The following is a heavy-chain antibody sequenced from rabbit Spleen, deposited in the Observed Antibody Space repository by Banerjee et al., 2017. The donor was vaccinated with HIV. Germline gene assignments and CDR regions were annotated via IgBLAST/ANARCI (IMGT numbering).Heavy chain of an antibody. CDR2: INIATGKS. V-gene: IGHV1S45*01. J-gene: IGHJ4*01. Sequence: QEQLVESGGDLVQPEGSLTLTCKASGVSFSDKDVMCWVRQAPGKGLEWITCINIATGKSVYASWVSGRFIMSRTSSTTVTLQMTSLTAADTATYFCARDAGSGAYIDVYFDLWGPGTLVTVS. D-gene: IGHD8-1*01. CDR1: GVSFSDKDV. CDR3: ARDAGSGAYIDVYFDL.